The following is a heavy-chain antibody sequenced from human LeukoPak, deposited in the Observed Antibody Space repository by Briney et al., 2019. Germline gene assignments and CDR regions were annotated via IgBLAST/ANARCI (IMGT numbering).Heavy chain of an antibody. V-gene: IGHV4-31*03. CDR3: ARDLRSSSSSGINYYGMDV. CDR1: GGSISRSGCY. CDR2: IYYSGST. J-gene: IGHJ6*02. D-gene: IGHD6-6*01. Sequence: SETLSLTCTVSGGSISRSGCYWSWIRQHPGKGLEWIGYIYYSGSTYYNPSLKSRVTISVDTSKNQFSLKLSSVTAADTAVYYCARDLRSSSSSGINYYGMDVWGQGTTVTVSS.